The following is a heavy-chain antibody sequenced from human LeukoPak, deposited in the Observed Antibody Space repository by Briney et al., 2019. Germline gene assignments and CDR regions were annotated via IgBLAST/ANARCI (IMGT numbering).Heavy chain of an antibody. J-gene: IGHJ5*02. Sequence: SETLSLTCTVSGGSFTSHYWSWVRQPPGKRLEWIGYIYYSGTTDYNPSLKSRVAISVDTSKNQFSLKLSSVTAADTAVYYCAAHILTGYYVANWFDPWGQGTLVTVSS. CDR2: IYYSGTT. D-gene: IGHD3-9*01. V-gene: IGHV4-59*08. CDR1: GGSFTSHY. CDR3: AAHILTGYYVANWFDP.